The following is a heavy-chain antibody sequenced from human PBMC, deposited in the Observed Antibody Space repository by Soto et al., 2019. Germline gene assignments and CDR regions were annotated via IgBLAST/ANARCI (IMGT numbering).Heavy chain of an antibody. CDR3: ARGAIIVVARHRDWFDP. D-gene: IGHD2-2*01. V-gene: IGHV3-48*01. Sequence: EVQLVESGGGLVQPGGSLRLSCAASGFTFSSYSMNWVRQAPGKGLEWVSYISSSSSTIYYADSVKGRFTISRDNAKNSLCLQMNSLRAEDTAVYYCARGAIIVVARHRDWFDPWGQGTLVTVSS. CDR1: GFTFSSYS. CDR2: ISSSSSTI. J-gene: IGHJ5*02.